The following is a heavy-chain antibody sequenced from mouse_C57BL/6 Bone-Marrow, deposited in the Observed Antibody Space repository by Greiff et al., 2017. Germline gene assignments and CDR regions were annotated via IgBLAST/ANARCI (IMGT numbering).Heavy chain of an antibody. J-gene: IGHJ2*01. CDR3: ARRSNCGGFDY. CDR2: FHPYNDDT. D-gene: IGHD2-5*01. CDR1: GYTFTTYP. Sequence: VQLQESGAELVKPGASVKMSCKASGYTFTTYPIEWMKQNHGQSLEWIGNFHPYNDDTKYTEKFKGKATLTVEKSSSTDYLELSRLTSDDSAVYYGARRSNCGGFDYWGQGTTLTVSS. V-gene: IGHV1-47*01.